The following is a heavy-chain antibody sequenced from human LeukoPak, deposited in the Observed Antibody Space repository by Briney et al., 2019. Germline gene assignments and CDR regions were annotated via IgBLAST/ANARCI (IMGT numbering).Heavy chain of an antibody. Sequence: PSGTLSLTCAVSGGSISSSNWWSWVRQPPGKGLEWIGEIYHSGSTNYNPSLKSRVTISVDKSKNQFSLKLSSVTAADTAVYYCARDIVVVPAAITHIHWFDPWGQGTLVTVSS. D-gene: IGHD2-2*02. CDR3: ARDIVVVPAAITHIHWFDP. CDR2: IYHSGST. J-gene: IGHJ5*02. CDR1: GGSISSSNW. V-gene: IGHV4-4*02.